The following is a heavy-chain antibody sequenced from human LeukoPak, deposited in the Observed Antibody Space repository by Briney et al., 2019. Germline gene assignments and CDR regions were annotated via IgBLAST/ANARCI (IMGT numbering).Heavy chain of an antibody. CDR2: ISGYNGDT. V-gene: IGHV1-18*01. D-gene: IGHD6-19*01. CDR3: ARAGADSAAYFYYAMDV. CDR1: GYTFTSYG. Sequence: ASVKVSCKTSGYTFTSYGTSWVRQAPGQGLEWMGWISGYNGDTHYAQNLQDRVTMTTDTSTSTAYMDVRSLRSDDTAVYYCARAGADSAAYFYYAMDVWGQGTTVTVSS. J-gene: IGHJ6*02.